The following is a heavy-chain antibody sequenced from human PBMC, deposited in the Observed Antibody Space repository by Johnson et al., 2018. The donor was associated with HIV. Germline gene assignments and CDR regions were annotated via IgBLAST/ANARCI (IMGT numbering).Heavy chain of an antibody. CDR1: GFTFNTYG. V-gene: IGHV3-30*02. D-gene: IGHD6-6*01. Sequence: QVQLVESGGGVVHPGGSLRLSRAASGFTFNTYGMHWVRQAPGKGLEWVAFIRYDGGTKYYADSLKGRFTISRDNSKNTLYLQMNSLRAEDTAVYYCARHSTSSTMGAFDIWGQGTMVTVSS. CDR3: ARHSTSSTMGAFDI. J-gene: IGHJ3*02. CDR2: IRYDGGTK.